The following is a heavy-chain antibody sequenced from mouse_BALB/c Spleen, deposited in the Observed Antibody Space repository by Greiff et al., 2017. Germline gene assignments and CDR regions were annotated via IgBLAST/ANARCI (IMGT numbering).Heavy chain of an antibody. CDR2: IDPYNGGT. CDR3: ARLDGYPYWYFDV. CDR1: GYAFTSYN. D-gene: IGHD2-3*01. Sequence: VQLKQSGPELVKPGASVKVSCKASGYAFTSYNMYWVKQSHGKSLEWIGYIDPYNGGTSYNQKFKGKATLTVDKSSSTAYMHLNSLTSEDSAVYYCARLDGYPYWYFDVWGAGTTVTVSS. J-gene: IGHJ1*01. V-gene: IGHV1S135*01.